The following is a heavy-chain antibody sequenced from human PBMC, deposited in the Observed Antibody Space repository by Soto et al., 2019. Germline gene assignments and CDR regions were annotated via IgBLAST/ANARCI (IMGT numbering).Heavy chain of an antibody. V-gene: IGHV3-30*18. D-gene: IGHD1-26*01. CDR3: AKEHYNSGRIEGFDY. Sequence: GGSLRLSCAASGFTFSSYGMHWVRQAPGKGLEWVAVISYDGSNKYYADSVKGRFTISRDNSKNTLYLQMNSLRAEDTAVYYCAKEHYNSGRIEGFDYWGQGTLVTVSS. CDR1: GFTFSSYG. CDR2: ISYDGSNK. J-gene: IGHJ4*02.